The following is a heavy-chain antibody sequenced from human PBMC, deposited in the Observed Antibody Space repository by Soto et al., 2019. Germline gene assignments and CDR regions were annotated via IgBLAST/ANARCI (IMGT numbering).Heavy chain of an antibody. CDR1: GFTVSSNY. V-gene: IGHV3-66*03. CDR3: ARWDIVVVVAATGGMDV. CDR2: IYSGGST. Sequence: EVQLVESGGGMIQPGGSLRLTCAASGFTVSSNYMTWVRQAPGKGLEWVSVIYSGGSTYYADSVKGRFSISRDNSKNTLYLQMNSLRAEDTAVYYCARWDIVVVVAATGGMDVWGQGTTVTVSS. D-gene: IGHD2-15*01. J-gene: IGHJ6*02.